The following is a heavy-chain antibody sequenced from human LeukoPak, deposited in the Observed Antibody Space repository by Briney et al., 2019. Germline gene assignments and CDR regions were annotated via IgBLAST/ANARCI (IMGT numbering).Heavy chain of an antibody. V-gene: IGHV3-7*01. CDR1: GFTFSSYW. CDR3: AREIEMATINWFDP. CDR2: IKKDGSEK. J-gene: IGHJ5*02. D-gene: IGHD5-24*01. Sequence: PGGSLRLSCAASGFTFSSYWMSWVRQAPGKGLEWVANIKKDGSEKYYVDSVKGRFTISRDNAKNSLYLQMNSLRAEDTAVYYCAREIEMATINWFDPWGQGTLVTVSS.